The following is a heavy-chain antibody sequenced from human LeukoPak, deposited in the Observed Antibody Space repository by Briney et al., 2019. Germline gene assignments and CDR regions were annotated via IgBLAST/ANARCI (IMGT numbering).Heavy chain of an antibody. CDR2: IKSDGKT. V-gene: IGHV3-74*01. J-gene: IGHJ1*01. CDR3: ARAPSEVGGYYPEYFRH. D-gene: IGHD3-22*01. Sequence: GGSLRLSCEASGFTFSRYWMHWFSQAPGKGLLWVLRIKSDGKTNYADSVKGRFTISRDNAKNTVSLQMDSLRAEDTGVYYCARAPSEVGGYYPEYFRHWGQGPLVTVSS. CDR1: GFTFSRYW.